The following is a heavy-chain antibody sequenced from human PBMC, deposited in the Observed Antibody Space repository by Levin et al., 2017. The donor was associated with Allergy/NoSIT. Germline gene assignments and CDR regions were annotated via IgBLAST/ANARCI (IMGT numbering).Heavy chain of an antibody. V-gene: IGHV3-23*01. Sequence: GGSLRLSCAASGFAFSSYSMDWVRQAPGKGLEWVSEISAYDTHIFYADSVKGRFTISRDNPTNTLYLHMSSLRPEDTAIYYCAKTPGNYDYAFDFWGQGTMVTVSS. CDR3: AKTPGNYDYAFDF. J-gene: IGHJ3*01. CDR1: GFAFSSYS. CDR2: ISAYDTHI. D-gene: IGHD3-16*01.